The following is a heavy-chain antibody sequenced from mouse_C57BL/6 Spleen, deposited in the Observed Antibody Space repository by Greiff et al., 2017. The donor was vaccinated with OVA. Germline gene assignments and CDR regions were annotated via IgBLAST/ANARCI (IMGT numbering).Heavy chain of an antibody. Sequence: EVMLVESGGGLVQPGGSLKLSCAASGFTFSDYYMYWVRQTPEKRLEWVAYISNGGGSTYYPDTVKGRFTISRDNAKNTLYLQMSRLKSEDTAMYYCARREGFAWFAYWGQGTLVTVSA. CDR3: ARREGFAWFAY. V-gene: IGHV5-12*01. J-gene: IGHJ3*01. CDR2: ISNGGGST. CDR1: GFTFSDYY.